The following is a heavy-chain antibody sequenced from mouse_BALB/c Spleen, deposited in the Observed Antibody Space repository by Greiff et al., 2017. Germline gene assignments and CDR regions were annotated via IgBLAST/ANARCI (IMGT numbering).Heavy chain of an antibody. J-gene: IGHJ3*01. D-gene: IGHD2-4*01. V-gene: IGHV5-9-1*01. Sequence: EVKLMESGGGLVKPGGSLKLSCAASGFTFSSYAMSWVRQTPEKRLEWVATISSGGSTIYYADTVKGRFTISRDNPKNTLFLQMTSLRSEDTAMYYCARYDYSFAYWGQGTLVTVSA. CDR3: ARYDYSFAY. CDR2: ISSGGSTI. CDR1: GFTFSSYA.